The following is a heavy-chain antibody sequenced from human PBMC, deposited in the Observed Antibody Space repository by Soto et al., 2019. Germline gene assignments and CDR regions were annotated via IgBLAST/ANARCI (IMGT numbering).Heavy chain of an antibody. Sequence: EVQLVESGGGLVQPGGSLRLSCAASGFTFSSYSMNWVRQAPGKGLEWVSYISIGTSTIYYADSVKGRFTISRDDAKNSLYLQMNSLRDEDTAVYYCARDNGTAGSFDPWGQGTLVTVSS. V-gene: IGHV3-48*02. CDR3: ARDNGTAGSFDP. CDR1: GFTFSSYS. D-gene: IGHD1-1*01. CDR2: ISIGTSTI. J-gene: IGHJ5*02.